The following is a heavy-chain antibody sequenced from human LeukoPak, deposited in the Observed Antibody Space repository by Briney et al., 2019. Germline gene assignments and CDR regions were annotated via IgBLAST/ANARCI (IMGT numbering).Heavy chain of an antibody. D-gene: IGHD3-10*01. Sequence: SETLSLTCTVSGGSISSGGYYWSWIRQHPGKGLEWIGYIYYSGSTYYNPSLKSRVTISVDTSKNQFSLKLSSVTAADTAVYYCARGVVTMVRGVIMRYYYYYGMDVWGQGTTVTVSS. CDR2: IYYSGST. CDR1: GGSISSGGYY. J-gene: IGHJ6*02. V-gene: IGHV4-31*03. CDR3: ARGVVTMVRGVIMRYYYYYGMDV.